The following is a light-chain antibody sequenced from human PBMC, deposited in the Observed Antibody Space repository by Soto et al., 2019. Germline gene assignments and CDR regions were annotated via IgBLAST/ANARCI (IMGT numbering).Light chain of an antibody. V-gene: IGKV1-27*01. CDR2: AAS. CDR1: QGINNF. J-gene: IGKJ1*01. CDR3: QKYNSVPQT. Sequence: DIRMTQSPSSLSASVGDKITITCRASQGINNFLAWYQQKPGEVPKLLIYAASTLQSGVSSRFSGSGSGTVFTLTINSLQPEDVGSYYCQKYNSVPQTFGQGTKVEVK.